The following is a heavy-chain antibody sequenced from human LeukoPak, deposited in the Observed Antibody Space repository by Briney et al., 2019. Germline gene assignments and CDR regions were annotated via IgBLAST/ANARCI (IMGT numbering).Heavy chain of an antibody. CDR2: IIPILGTA. V-gene: IGHV1-69*11. D-gene: IGHD5-24*01. CDR1: GGTFSSYA. CDR3: ARWVEMATIGGLHAFDI. Sequence: SVKVSSKASGGTFSSYAISWVRQAPGQGLEWMGRIIPILGTANYAQKFQGRVTITTDESTSTAYMELSSLRSEDTAVYYCARWVEMATIGGLHAFDIWGQGTMVTVSS. J-gene: IGHJ3*02.